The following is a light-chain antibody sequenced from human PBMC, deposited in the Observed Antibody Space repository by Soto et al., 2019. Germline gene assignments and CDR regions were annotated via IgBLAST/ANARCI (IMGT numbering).Light chain of an antibody. CDR2: AAS. CDR3: QQYDSYPWT. CDR1: QDISIW. Sequence: DIQMTQSPSSVSASVGDSVTITCRASQDISIWLAWYQQKPGKAHKXLIYAASSLQTGVPSRFGGSRSGTVGTLIISSLQPDDFATYYCQQYDSYPWTFGQGTKVDIK. J-gene: IGKJ1*01. V-gene: IGKV1D-16*01.